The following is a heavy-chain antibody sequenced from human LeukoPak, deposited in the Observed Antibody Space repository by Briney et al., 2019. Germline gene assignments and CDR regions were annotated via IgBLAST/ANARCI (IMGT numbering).Heavy chain of an antibody. CDR3: ARHSLRYFDY. V-gene: IGHV4-4*02. Sequence: PSETLSLTCAVSGGSISSSNWWSWVRQPPGKGLEWIGGIYYSGSTYYNPSLKSRVTISVDTSKNQFSLKLSSVTAADTAVYYCARHSLRYFDYWGQGTLVTVSS. CDR1: GGSISSSNW. CDR2: IYYSGST. J-gene: IGHJ4*02. D-gene: IGHD3-3*01.